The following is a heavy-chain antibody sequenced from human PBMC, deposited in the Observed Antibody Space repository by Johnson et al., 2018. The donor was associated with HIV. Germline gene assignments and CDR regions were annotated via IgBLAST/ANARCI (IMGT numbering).Heavy chain of an antibody. CDR2: IHWNGGHT. D-gene: IGHD6-13*01. CDR3: ARVVEGGVSGGTGGDAFDI. J-gene: IGHJ3*02. CDR1: GFTFSSSG. V-gene: IGHV3-20*04. Sequence: VQLVESGGGVVQPGRSLRLSCAASGFTFSSSGMHWVRQAPGKGLEWVPGIHWNGGHTGYADSLQVRFTISSDNAKNSLYLQMNSLRAEDTALSYCARVVEGGVSGGTGGDAFDIWGQGTMVTVSS.